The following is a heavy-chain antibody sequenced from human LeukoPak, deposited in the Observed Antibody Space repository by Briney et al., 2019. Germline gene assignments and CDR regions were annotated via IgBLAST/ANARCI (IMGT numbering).Heavy chain of an antibody. CDR2: ISGYNGNT. V-gene: IGHV1-18*01. Sequence: GASVKVSCKAPGYTFTTYGISWVRQAPGQGLEWMGWISGYNGNTNYPQKLQGRVTMTTDTSTSTAYMELRSLRSDDTAVYYCARDTPQGVGYFDWLLSDSWGQGTLVTVSS. D-gene: IGHD3-9*01. CDR1: GYTFTTYG. J-gene: IGHJ4*02. CDR3: ARDTPQGVGYFDWLLSDS.